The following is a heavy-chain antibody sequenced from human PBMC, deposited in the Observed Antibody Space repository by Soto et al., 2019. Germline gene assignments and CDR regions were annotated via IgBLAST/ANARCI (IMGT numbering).Heavy chain of an antibody. D-gene: IGHD3-22*01. CDR2: ISAYNGNT. Sequence: ASVKVSCKASGYSFTSYGISWVRQAPGQGLEWMGWISAYNGNTNYAQKLQGRVTMTTDTSRSTAYMELRSLRSDDTAVYHCARSRGDYEVYYYYGMDVWGQGTTVTVSS. J-gene: IGHJ6*02. CDR1: GYSFTSYG. CDR3: ARSRGDYEVYYYYGMDV. V-gene: IGHV1-18*04.